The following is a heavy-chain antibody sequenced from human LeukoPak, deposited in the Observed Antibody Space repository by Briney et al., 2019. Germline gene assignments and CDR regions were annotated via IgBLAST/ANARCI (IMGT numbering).Heavy chain of an antibody. Sequence: PGGSLRLSCVASGFTRSSYGMHWVRQAPGRGLEWVAFIRYDGSKKYYVDSVKGRFTISRDNSKNTLYLQVNSLRVEDTAVYYCVKDLCSSTSCYLDIWGQGAMVTVSS. CDR2: IRYDGSKK. D-gene: IGHD2-2*01. V-gene: IGHV3-30*02. CDR1: GFTRSSYG. J-gene: IGHJ3*02. CDR3: VKDLCSSTSCYLDI.